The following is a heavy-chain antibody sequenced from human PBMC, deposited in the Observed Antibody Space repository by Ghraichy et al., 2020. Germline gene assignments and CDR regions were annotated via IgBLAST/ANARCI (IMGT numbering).Heavy chain of an antibody. J-gene: IGHJ4*02. CDR1: GFTFTNYG. CDR2: ISGSGDAT. CDR3: ARRGGYFDY. V-gene: IGHV3-23*01. D-gene: IGHD3-10*01. Sequence: GGSLRLSCTASGFTFTNYGMSWVRQAPGKGLEWVSAISGSGDATYYADSVKGLLTVSRDNSKNTLYLQMNSLRVDDTAVYYCARRGGYFDYWGQGTLVTVSS.